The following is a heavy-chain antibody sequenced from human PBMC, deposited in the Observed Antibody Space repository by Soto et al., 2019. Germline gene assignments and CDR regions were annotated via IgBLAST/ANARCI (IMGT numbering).Heavy chain of an antibody. D-gene: IGHD5-18*01. CDR3: ARYHSGYSYGAHFDY. CDR1: GGSISSYY. CDR2: IYYSGST. Sequence: TLSLTCTVSGGSISSYYWSWIRQPPGKGLEWIGYIYYSGSTNYNPSLKSRVTISVDTSKNQFSLKLSSVTAADTAVYYCARYHSGYSYGAHFDYWGQGTLVTVSS. V-gene: IGHV4-59*08. J-gene: IGHJ4*02.